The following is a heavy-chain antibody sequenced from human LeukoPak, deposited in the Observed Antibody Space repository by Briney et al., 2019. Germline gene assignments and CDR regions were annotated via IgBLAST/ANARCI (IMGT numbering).Heavy chain of an antibody. V-gene: IGHV1-46*03. J-gene: IGHJ6*03. CDR3: TTGYSYGYREVYYYYYYMDV. Sequence: GASVKVSCKASGYTFTSYYMHWVRQAPGQGLEWMGIINPSGGSTSYAQKFQGRVTMTRDMSTSTVYMELSSLRSEDTAVYYCTTGYSYGYREVYYYYYYMDVWGKGTTVTISS. D-gene: IGHD5-18*01. CDR1: GYTFTSYY. CDR2: INPSGGST.